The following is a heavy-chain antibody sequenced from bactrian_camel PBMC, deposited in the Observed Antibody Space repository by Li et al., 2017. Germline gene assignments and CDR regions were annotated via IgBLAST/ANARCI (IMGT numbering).Heavy chain of an antibody. D-gene: IGHD2*01. V-gene: IGHV3S31*01. CDR1: GGTYSTYR. Sequence: VQLVESGGGTVQAGGSLTLSCVAFGGTYSTYRSYCMGWFRQYPGKEREGVAVIYTGDGLADYTSSVKGRFTISQDNEKKIVFLEMNGLLPEDTGMYYCATRDSDVAVGHGSTTSFGSRMRRADFSAWGQGTQVTVS. CDR3: ATRDSDVAVGHGSTTSFGSRMRRADFSA. J-gene: IGHJ4*01. CDR2: IYTGDGLA.